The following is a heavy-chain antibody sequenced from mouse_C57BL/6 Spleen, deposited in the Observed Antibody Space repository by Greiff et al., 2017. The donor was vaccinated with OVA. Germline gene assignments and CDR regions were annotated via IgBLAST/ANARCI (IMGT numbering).Heavy chain of an antibody. CDR2: IDPSDSET. CDR3: ARSRYYYGSSPAWFAY. CDR1: GYTFTSYW. Sequence: QVQLQQPGAELVRPGSSVKLSCKASGYTFTSYWMHWVKQRPRQGLEWIGNIDPSDSETHYNQKFKDKATLTVDKSSSTAYMQLSSLTSEDSAVYYCARSRYYYGSSPAWFAYWGQGTLVTVSA. J-gene: IGHJ3*01. D-gene: IGHD1-1*01. V-gene: IGHV1-52*01.